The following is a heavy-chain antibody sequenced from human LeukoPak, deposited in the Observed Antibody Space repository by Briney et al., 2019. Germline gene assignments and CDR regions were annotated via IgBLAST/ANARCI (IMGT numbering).Heavy chain of an antibody. CDR3: ARVDTAMALDY. Sequence: GSVKVSCKASGYTFTSYAMNWVRQAPGQGLEWMGIINPSGGSTSYAQKFQGRVTMTRDTSTSTVYMELSSLRSEDTAVYYCARVDTAMALDYWGQGTLVTVSS. J-gene: IGHJ4*02. V-gene: IGHV1-46*01. CDR2: INPSGGST. CDR1: GYTFTSYA. D-gene: IGHD5-18*01.